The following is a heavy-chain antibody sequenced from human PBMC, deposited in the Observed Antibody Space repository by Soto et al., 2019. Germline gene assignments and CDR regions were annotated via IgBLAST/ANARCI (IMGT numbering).Heavy chain of an antibody. V-gene: IGHV3-23*01. J-gene: IGHJ6*02. CDR1: GFTFSTYA. CDR2: ISGSDGST. Sequence: EVQLLDSGGGLVQPGGSLRLSCTASGFTFSTYAMNWVRQAPGKGLEWVSTISGSDGSTYYADSVKGRFTISRDNSKNTMYLQMHSLRAEDTAIYYCAQSPCAGSDPSCYPRHGLAVWGQGATGTVSS. D-gene: IGHD2-2*01. CDR3: AQSPCAGSDPSCYPRHGLAV.